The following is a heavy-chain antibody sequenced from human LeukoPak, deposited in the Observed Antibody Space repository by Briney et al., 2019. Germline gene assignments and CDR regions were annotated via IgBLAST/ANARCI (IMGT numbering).Heavy chain of an antibody. J-gene: IGHJ5*02. D-gene: IGHD3-10*01. V-gene: IGHV3-49*03. CDR1: GFTFGDYA. Sequence: GGSLRLSCTASGFTFGDYAMSWFRQAPGKGLEWVGFIRSKAYGGTTEYAASVKGSFTISRDDSKSIAYLQMNSLKTEDTAVYCCTREEVTMVRGVWSWFDPWGQGTLVTVSS. CDR2: IRSKAYGGTT. CDR3: TREEVTMVRGVWSWFDP.